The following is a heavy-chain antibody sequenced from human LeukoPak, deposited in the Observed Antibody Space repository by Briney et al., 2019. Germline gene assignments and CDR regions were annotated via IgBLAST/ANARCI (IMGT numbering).Heavy chain of an antibody. CDR1: GGSISSYY. Sequence: SETLSLTCTVSGGSISSYYWSWIRQPPGKGLEWVGHIYSSGSTNYNPSLKSRLTVSVDTSKNQFSLRLTSVTAADMAVYYCARQSRLSGYSLGVHYDYMDVWGKGTMVTVSS. CDR2: IYSSGST. CDR3: ARQSRLSGYSLGVHYDYMDV. J-gene: IGHJ6*03. V-gene: IGHV4-59*08. D-gene: IGHD2-15*01.